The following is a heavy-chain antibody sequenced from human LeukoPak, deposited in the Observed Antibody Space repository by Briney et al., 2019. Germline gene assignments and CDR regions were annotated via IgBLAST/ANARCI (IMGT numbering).Heavy chain of an antibody. CDR1: GFTFSNYW. Sequence: GGSLRLSCAASGFTFSNYWMHWVRLAPGKGPMWVSRISTDGRFTSYADSVKGRFTISRDSAENTLYLHMSSLRAEDTALYYCARDFLHSPNCPGCWGQGTLVTVSS. J-gene: IGHJ4*02. CDR2: ISTDGRFT. CDR3: ARDFLHSPNCPGC. D-gene: IGHD1-1*01. V-gene: IGHV3-74*01.